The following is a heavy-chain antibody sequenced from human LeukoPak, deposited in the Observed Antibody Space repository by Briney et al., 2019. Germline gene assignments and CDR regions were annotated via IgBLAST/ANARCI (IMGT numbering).Heavy chain of an antibody. CDR2: IRGVGDPA. CDR3: AKDLSSGTGRGFDY. V-gene: IGHV3-23*01. J-gene: IGHJ4*02. Sequence: PGGSLRLSCVASGFPFSAYAMRWVRQAPKKGLEWVSAIRGVGDPAYYAESVKGRFTIQRDNSKNTLYLNMNSLRAEDTALYYCAKDLSSGTGRGFDYWGQGTLVTVSS. D-gene: IGHD3/OR15-3a*01. CDR1: GFPFSAYA.